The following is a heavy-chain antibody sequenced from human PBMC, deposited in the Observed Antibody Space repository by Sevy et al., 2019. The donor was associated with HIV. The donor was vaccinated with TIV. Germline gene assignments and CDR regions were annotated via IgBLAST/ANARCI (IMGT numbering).Heavy chain of an antibody. CDR2: IYXDGGP. V-gene: IGHV4-31*03. J-gene: IGHJ4*02. CDR3: AXLWXXXXHY. CDR1: GXXXSXEVYY. Sequence: SETLSLTCSVSGXXXSXEVYYWSWIRQRPGKGLEWIGHIYXDGGPYYNPSLRSRLFISVDTSMNSFSLGLTSVTAADTAXYFCAXLWXXXXHYWGQXTMVTVSS.